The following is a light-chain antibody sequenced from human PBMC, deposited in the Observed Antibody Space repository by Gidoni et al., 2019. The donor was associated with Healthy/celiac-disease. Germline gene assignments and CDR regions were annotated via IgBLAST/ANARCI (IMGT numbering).Light chain of an antibody. V-gene: IGKV3-20*01. CDR3: QQYGSSPRVT. Sequence: EIVLTQSPGTLSLSPGERATLSCMASQSVSSSYLAWYQQKPGQAPRLLIYGASSRATGIPDRFSGSGSGTDFTLTISRLEPEDFAVYYCQQYGSSPRVTFXPXTKVDIK. CDR1: QSVSSSY. CDR2: GAS. J-gene: IGKJ3*01.